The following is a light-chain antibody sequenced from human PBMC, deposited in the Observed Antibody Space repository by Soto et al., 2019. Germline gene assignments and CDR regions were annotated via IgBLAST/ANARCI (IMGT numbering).Light chain of an antibody. CDR3: TSYTSSSTHV. CDR1: SSDVGAYNR. V-gene: IGLV2-8*01. J-gene: IGLJ3*02. Sequence: QSVLTQPPSASGSPGQSVTISCTGTSSDVGAYNRVSWYQHHPGKAPKLMIYEVSKRPSGVPDRFSGSKSGNTASLTVSGLQAEDEADYYCTSYTSSSTHVFGGGTKLTVL. CDR2: EVS.